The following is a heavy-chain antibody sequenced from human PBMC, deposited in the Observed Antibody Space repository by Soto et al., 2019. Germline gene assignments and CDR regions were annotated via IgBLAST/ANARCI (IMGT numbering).Heavy chain of an antibody. CDR3: AKSSHCSSTSCSYYYYGMDV. D-gene: IGHD2-2*01. V-gene: IGHV3-23*04. CDR2: ISGSGGST. J-gene: IGHJ6*02. CDR1: AFTFSSYA. Sequence: EVLLVESGGGLVQPGGSLRLSCAASAFTFSSYAMSWVRQAPGKGLEWVSAISGSGGSTYYADSVKGRFTISRDNSKNTLYLQMNSLRAEDTAVYYCAKSSHCSSTSCSYYYYGMDVWGQGTTVTVSS.